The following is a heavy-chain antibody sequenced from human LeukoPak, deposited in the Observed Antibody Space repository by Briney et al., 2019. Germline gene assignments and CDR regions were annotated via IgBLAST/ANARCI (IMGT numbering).Heavy chain of an antibody. V-gene: IGHV3-30*02. CDR3: AKGVLVPPTYFDY. D-gene: IGHD3-3*01. CDR1: GFTFSSYG. J-gene: IGHJ4*02. Sequence: GGSLRLSCAASGFTFSSYGMHWVRQAPGKGLEWVAYIRYDGNTKYYADSVKGRFTISRDNSKNTLFLQMNSLRAEDTAVYYCAKGVLVPPTYFDYWGREPWSPSPQ. CDR2: IRYDGNTK.